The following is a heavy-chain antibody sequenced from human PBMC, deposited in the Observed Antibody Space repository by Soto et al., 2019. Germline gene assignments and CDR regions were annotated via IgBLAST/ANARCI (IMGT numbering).Heavy chain of an antibody. CDR1: GFTFSSYG. CDR3: ARDRHCSGGSCYYLDY. J-gene: IGHJ4*02. V-gene: IGHV3-33*01. Sequence: QVQLVESGGGVVQPGRSLRLSCGASGFTFSSYGMHWVRQAPGKGLEWVAVIWYDGSNKYYADSVKGRFTISRDNSKNTLYLQMNSVRAEDTAVYYCARDRHCSGGSCYYLDYWGQGTLVTVSS. D-gene: IGHD2-15*01. CDR2: IWYDGSNK.